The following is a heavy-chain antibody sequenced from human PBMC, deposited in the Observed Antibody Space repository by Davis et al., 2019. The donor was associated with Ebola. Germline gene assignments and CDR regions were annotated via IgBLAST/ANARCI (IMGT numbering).Heavy chain of an antibody. CDR3: AKRPGIAVAGSRYFDY. D-gene: IGHD6-19*01. V-gene: IGHV3-74*01. Sequence: GESLKISCAASGFTFSSYWMHWVRQAPGKGLVWVSRINSDGSSTSYADSVKGRFTISRDNAKNTLYLQMNSLRAEDTAVYYCAKRPGIAVAGSRYFDYWGQGTLVTVSS. CDR1: GFTFSSYW. J-gene: IGHJ4*02. CDR2: INSDGSST.